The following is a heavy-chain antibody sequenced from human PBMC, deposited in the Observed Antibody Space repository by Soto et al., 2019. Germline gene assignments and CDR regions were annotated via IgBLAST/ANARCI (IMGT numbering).Heavy chain of an antibody. Sequence: PGGSLRLSCAASGFTFSSYGMHWVRQAPGKGLEWVAVISYDGSNKYYADSVKGRFTISRDNSKNTLYLQMDSLRAEDTAVYYCAKDQFSSGWYFDWFDPWGQGTLVTVSS. CDR3: AKDQFSSGWYFDWFDP. CDR1: GFTFSSYG. D-gene: IGHD6-19*01. V-gene: IGHV3-30*18. CDR2: ISYDGSNK. J-gene: IGHJ5*02.